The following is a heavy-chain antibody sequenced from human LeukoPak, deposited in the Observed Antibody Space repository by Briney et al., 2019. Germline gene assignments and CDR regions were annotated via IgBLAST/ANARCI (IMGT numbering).Heavy chain of an antibody. CDR3: AKDPTDFDSSGQTYFDY. CDR1: GFTFSSCA. J-gene: IGHJ4*02. D-gene: IGHD3-22*01. Sequence: GGSLRLTCAASGFTFSSCAMNWVRQAPGKGLEWVSGISGSGGITHYADSVRGRFTISRDNSKNTLYLQMNSLRAEDTAVYYCAKDPTDFDSSGQTYFDYWGQGSLVTVSS. V-gene: IGHV3-23*01. CDR2: ISGSGGIT.